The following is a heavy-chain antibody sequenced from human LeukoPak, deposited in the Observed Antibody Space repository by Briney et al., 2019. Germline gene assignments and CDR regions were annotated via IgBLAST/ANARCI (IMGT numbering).Heavy chain of an antibody. CDR3: ASLRKRFIY. J-gene: IGHJ4*02. CDR1: GGSFSGYY. D-gene: IGHD3-3*01. Sequence: SETLSLTCAVYGGSFSGYYWSWIRQPPGKGLEWIGEINHSGSTNYNPSLKSRVTISVDTSKNQFSLKLSSVTAADTAVYYCASLRKRFIYWGQGTLVTVSS. CDR2: INHSGST. V-gene: IGHV4-34*01.